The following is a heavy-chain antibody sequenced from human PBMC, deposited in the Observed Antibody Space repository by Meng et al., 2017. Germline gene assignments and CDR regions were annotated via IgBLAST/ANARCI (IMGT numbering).Heavy chain of an antibody. Sequence: ASVKVSCKASGYTFTSYGISWVRQAPGQGLEWMGWISAYNGNTNYAQKLQGRVTMTTDTSTSTAYMELRSLRSDDTAVYYCARARNVDTAMGYYYYGMDVWGQGTRVTVSS. D-gene: IGHD5-18*01. CDR3: ARARNVDTAMGYYYYGMDV. CDR1: GYTFTSYG. V-gene: IGHV1-18*01. J-gene: IGHJ6*02. CDR2: ISAYNGNT.